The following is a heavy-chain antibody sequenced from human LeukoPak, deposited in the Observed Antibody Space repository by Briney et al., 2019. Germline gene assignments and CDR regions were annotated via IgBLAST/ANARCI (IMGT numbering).Heavy chain of an antibody. Sequence: SVKVSCKASGGTFSRYAISWVRQAPGQGLEWMGGIIPMFGIANYAQKFQGRVTITADESTSTAYMELSSLRSEDTAVHYCARDRPYTGGWRGFDYWGQGTLVTVSS. CDR2: IIPMFGIA. J-gene: IGHJ4*02. D-gene: IGHD6-19*01. CDR3: ARDRPYTGGWRGFDY. CDR1: GGTFSRYA. V-gene: IGHV1-69*13.